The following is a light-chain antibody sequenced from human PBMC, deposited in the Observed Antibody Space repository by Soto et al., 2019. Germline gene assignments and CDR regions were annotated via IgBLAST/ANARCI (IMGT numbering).Light chain of an antibody. CDR2: KAS. CDR1: QSISNW. CDR3: QQYYTYSSLT. J-gene: IGKJ4*01. V-gene: IGKV1-5*03. Sequence: DIHISHSPSTLSASVGDRVTITCRASQSISNWLAWYQQKPGKAPKLLIYKASSLESGVPSRFSGSGSGTEFTLTIRSLQPDDFATYYCQQYYTYSSLTFGGGTKVDIK.